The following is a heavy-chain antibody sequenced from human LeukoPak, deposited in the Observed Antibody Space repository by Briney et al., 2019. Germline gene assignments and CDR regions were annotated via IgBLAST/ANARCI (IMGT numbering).Heavy chain of an antibody. CDR1: GYTFTSYG. Sequence: ASVKVSCKASGYTFTSYGISWVRQAPGQGLEWMGWISTYNGNTNYAQKLQGRVTMTTDTSTSTAYMELRSLRSDDTAVYYCARFRETTVAPDAFDIWGQGTMVTVSS. V-gene: IGHV1-18*01. CDR3: ARFRETTVAPDAFDI. J-gene: IGHJ3*02. D-gene: IGHD4-11*01. CDR2: ISTYNGNT.